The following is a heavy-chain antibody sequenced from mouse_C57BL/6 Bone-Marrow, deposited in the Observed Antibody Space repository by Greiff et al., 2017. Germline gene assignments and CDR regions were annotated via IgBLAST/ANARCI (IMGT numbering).Heavy chain of an antibody. CDR3: TTQGGLSGSSYEDY. D-gene: IGHD1-1*01. CDR2: IDPEDGDT. Sequence: VHVKQSGAELVRPGASVKLSCTASGFNIKDYYMHWVKQRPEQGLEWIGRIDPEDGDTEYAPKFQGKATMTADTSSNTAYLQLSSLTSEDTAVYYGTTQGGLSGSSYEDYWGQGTTLTVSS. V-gene: IGHV14-1*01. J-gene: IGHJ2*01. CDR1: GFNIKDYY.